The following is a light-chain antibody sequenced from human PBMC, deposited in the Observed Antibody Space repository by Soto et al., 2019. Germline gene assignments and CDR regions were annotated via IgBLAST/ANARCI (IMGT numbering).Light chain of an antibody. CDR3: QHYKISTRYS. CDR2: QAS. CDR1: QSISSW. J-gene: IGKJ2*03. Sequence: DIQMTQSPSTLSGSVGDRVTISCRSSQSISSWLAWYQQRPGTVPKLLIYQASNLESGVPARFSGSGSGTDFTLTISSLQPEDFATYYCQHYKISTRYSFGQGTKVDTK. V-gene: IGKV1-5*03.